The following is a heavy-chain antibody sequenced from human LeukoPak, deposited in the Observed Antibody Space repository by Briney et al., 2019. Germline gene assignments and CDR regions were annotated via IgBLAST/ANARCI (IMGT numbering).Heavy chain of an antibody. J-gene: IGHJ4*02. Sequence: SETLSLTCAVYGGSFSGYYWSWIRQPPGKGLEWIGEINHSGSTNYNPSLKSRVTISVDTSKNQFSLKLSSVTAADTAVYYYARLYYYDSSGYPPPFFDYWGQGTLVTVSS. CDR2: INHSGST. CDR3: ARLYYYDSSGYPPPFFDY. CDR1: GGSFSGYY. V-gene: IGHV4-34*01. D-gene: IGHD3-22*01.